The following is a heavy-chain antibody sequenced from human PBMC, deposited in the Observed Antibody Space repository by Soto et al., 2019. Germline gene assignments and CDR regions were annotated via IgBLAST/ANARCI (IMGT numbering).Heavy chain of an antibody. Sequence: ASVKVSCKASGYTFTNYAFTWVRQAPGQGPEWMGWISAYNGNTNYAQNLQGRVTMTTDTSTTAAYLELRGLRSDGSAGYYCARQSSTSGCAYFDSWGQGSLVTVSS. CDR2: ISAYNGNT. CDR1: GYTFTNYA. D-gene: IGHD6-19*01. J-gene: IGHJ4*02. CDR3: ARQSSTSGCAYFDS. V-gene: IGHV1-18*01.